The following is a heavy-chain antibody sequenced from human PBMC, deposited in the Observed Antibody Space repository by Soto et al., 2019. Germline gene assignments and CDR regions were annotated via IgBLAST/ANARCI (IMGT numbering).Heavy chain of an antibody. J-gene: IGHJ3*02. CDR1: GGTFSSYT. Sequence: QVQLVQSGAEVKKPGSSVKVSCKASGGTFSSYTISWVRQAPGQGLEWMGRIITILGIANYEQKFQGRVTITADKSTSTAYMELSSLRSEDTAVYYCARYSGSGVGAFDIWGQGTMVTVSS. V-gene: IGHV1-69*02. CDR2: IITILGIA. D-gene: IGHD3-10*01. CDR3: ARYSGSGVGAFDI.